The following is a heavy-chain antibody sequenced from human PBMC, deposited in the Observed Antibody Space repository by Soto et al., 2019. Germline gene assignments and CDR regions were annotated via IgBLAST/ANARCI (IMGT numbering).Heavy chain of an antibody. J-gene: IGHJ5*02. Sequence: PSETLSLTCAVYGGSFSGYYWSWIRQPPGKGLEWIGEINHSGSTNCNPSLKSRVTISVDTSKNQFSLKLSSVTAADTAVYYCARSGWYGSWFDPWGQGTLVTVSS. D-gene: IGHD6-19*01. CDR3: ARSGWYGSWFDP. CDR2: INHSGST. V-gene: IGHV4-34*01. CDR1: GGSFSGYY.